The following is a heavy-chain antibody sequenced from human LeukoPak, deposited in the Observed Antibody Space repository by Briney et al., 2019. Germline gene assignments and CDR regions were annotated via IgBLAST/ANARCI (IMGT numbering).Heavy chain of an antibody. D-gene: IGHD3-16*02. CDR2: IKQDGSEK. CDR1: GFTFSSYW. J-gene: IGHJ3*02. V-gene: IGHV3-7*01. CDR3: ARDSSGYYDYVWGSYRPPDAFDI. Sequence: GGSLRLSCAASGFTFSSYWMTWVRQAPGKGLEWVANIKQDGSEKFYVDSVKGRFTISRDSAKNSLYLQMNSLRAEDTAVYYCARDSSGYYDYVWGSYRPPDAFDIWGQGIMVTVSS.